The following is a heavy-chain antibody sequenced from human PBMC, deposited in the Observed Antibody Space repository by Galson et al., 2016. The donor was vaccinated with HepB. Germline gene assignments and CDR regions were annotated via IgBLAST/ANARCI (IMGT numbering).Heavy chain of an antibody. CDR2: IYPSGGST. CDR1: GYTFTIYY. D-gene: IGHD6-19*01. V-gene: IGHV1-46*01. J-gene: IGHJ4*02. Sequence: SVKVSCKASGYTFTIYYMHWVRQAPGQGLEWMGRIYPSGGSTGYAQKFQDRVTMTRDTSTSTVYMELSSLRSEDTAVYYCARDPRIAVAGSGAYFDYWGQGTLVTVSS. CDR3: ARDPRIAVAGSGAYFDY.